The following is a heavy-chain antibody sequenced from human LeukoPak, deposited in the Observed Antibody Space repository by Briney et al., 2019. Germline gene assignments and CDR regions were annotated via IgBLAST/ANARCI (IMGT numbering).Heavy chain of an antibody. V-gene: IGHV3-30*02. CDR3: AKDSNWAFDY. CDR1: GFTFSRYG. J-gene: IGHJ4*02. CDR2: IRKDGSDK. D-gene: IGHD7-27*01. Sequence: GGSLRLSCGASGFTFSRYGMHWVRQAPGKGLEWVTYIRKDGSDKYYADSVKGRFTISRDSSKNMVYLQMTSLRAEDTALYYCAKDSNWAFDYWGQGTLVSVSS.